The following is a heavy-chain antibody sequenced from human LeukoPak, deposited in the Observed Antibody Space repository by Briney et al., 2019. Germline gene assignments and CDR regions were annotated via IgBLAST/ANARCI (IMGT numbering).Heavy chain of an antibody. CDR1: GGSISSSSYY. D-gene: IGHD2-2*01. Sequence: PSETLSLTCTVSGGSISSSSYYWGWIRQPPGKGLEWIGSMYYSGSTYYNPSLKSRVTISVDTSKNQFSLKLSSVTAADTAVYYCARLPYCSSTSCYSEAYDAFDIWGQGTMVTVSS. CDR3: ARLPYCSSTSCYSEAYDAFDI. V-gene: IGHV4-39*01. CDR2: MYYSGST. J-gene: IGHJ3*02.